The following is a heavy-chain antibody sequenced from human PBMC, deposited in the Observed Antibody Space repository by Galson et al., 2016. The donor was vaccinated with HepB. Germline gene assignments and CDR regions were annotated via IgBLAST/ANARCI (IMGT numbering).Heavy chain of an antibody. CDR3: SPLPLKSGSEDP. J-gene: IGHJ5*02. CDR1: GFTFSNYW. CDR2: ITPDGTP. Sequence: SLRLSCAVSGFTFSNYWMHWVRQAPGKGLVWVSRITPDGTPKYADSVKGRFTTSRDNAKNTVYLQMNSLRAEDTAVYYCSPLPLKSGSEDPWGQGTVVTVSS. D-gene: IGHD3-16*02. V-gene: IGHV3-74*01.